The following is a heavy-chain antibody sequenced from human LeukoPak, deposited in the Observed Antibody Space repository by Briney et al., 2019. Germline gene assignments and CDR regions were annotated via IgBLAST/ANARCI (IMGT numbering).Heavy chain of an antibody. CDR2: IYYSGST. D-gene: IGHD3-10*01. CDR3: ARDRAITS. V-gene: IGHV4-59*12. J-gene: IGHJ4*02. Sequence: SETLSLTCTVSGGSISGYYWSWIRQPPGKGLEWIGYIYYSGSTNYNPSLKSRVTISVDTSKNQFSLKLSSVTAADTAVYYCARDRAITSWGQGTLVTVPS. CDR1: GGSISGYY.